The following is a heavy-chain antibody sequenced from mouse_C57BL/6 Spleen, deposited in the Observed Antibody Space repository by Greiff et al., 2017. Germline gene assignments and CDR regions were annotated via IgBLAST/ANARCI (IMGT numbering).Heavy chain of an antibody. J-gene: IGHJ2*01. Sequence: EVQLQQSGAELVKPGASVKLSCTASGFNIKDYYMHWVKQRTEQGLEWIGRIDPEDGDTKYALKFQGKATITADTSSNTAYLRRSRLTSEDTAVYYSALITTVVAKDYWGQGTTLTVAS. D-gene: IGHD1-1*01. V-gene: IGHV14-2*01. CDR1: GFNIKDYY. CDR3: ALITTVVAKDY. CDR2: IDPEDGDT.